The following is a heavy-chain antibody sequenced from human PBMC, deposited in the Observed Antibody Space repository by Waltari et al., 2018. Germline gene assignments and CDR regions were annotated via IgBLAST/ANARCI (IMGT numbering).Heavy chain of an antibody. CDR1: GYSISSGYY. J-gene: IGHJ4*02. V-gene: IGHV4-61*01. D-gene: IGHD3-10*01. CDR3: AREGMVRGVIGY. CDR2: IYYSGST. Sequence: QVQLQESGPGLVKPSETLSLTCAVSGYSISSGYYWGWIRQPPGKGLEWIGYIYYSGSTNYNPSLKSRVTISVDTSKNQFSLKLSSVTAADTAVYYCAREGMVRGVIGYWGQGTLVTVSS.